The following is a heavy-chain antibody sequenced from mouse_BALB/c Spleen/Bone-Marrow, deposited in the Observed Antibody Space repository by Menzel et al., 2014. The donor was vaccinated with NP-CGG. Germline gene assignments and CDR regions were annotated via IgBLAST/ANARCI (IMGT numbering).Heavy chain of an antibody. D-gene: IGHD1-1*02. Sequence: EVQLVESGGGLVQPGGSLKLSCAASGFDFSRYWMSWVRQAPGKGLEWIGEINPGSSTINYTPSLKDKFIISRDNAKNTLYLQMSKERSEDTALYYCARRGSFSPYYDMDYWGQGTSVTVSS. CDR2: INPGSSTI. V-gene: IGHV4-1*02. CDR1: GFDFSRYW. J-gene: IGHJ4*01. CDR3: ARRGSFSPYYDMDY.